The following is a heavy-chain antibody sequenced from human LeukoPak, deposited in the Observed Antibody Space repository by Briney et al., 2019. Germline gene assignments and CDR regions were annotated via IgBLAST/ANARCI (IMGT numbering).Heavy chain of an antibody. CDR2: ISDSGST. CDR1: GGSINGYY. J-gene: IGHJ5*02. Sequence: SETLSLTCTVSGGSINGYYWTWIRQPPGKGLEWIGYISDSGSTNYNPSLKSRVTMSVEASKTEFSLRLNSVTAADTAVYYCARVFRGAVTSNWFDPWGRGTLVTVSS. CDR3: ARVFRGAVTSNWFDP. V-gene: IGHV4-59*01. D-gene: IGHD4-17*01.